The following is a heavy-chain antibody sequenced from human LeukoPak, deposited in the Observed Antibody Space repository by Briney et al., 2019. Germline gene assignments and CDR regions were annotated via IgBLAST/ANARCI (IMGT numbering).Heavy chain of an antibody. CDR3: ARADGDYWYFDL. CDR1: GASISGGSYY. V-gene: IGHV4-30-2*01. Sequence: SETLSLTCTVSGASISGGSYYWSWIRQPPGKGLEWIGYIYHSGSTYYNPSLKSRVTISVDRSKNQFSLKLSSVTAADTAVYYCARADGDYWYFDLWGRGTLVTVSS. D-gene: IGHD4-17*01. J-gene: IGHJ2*01. CDR2: IYHSGST.